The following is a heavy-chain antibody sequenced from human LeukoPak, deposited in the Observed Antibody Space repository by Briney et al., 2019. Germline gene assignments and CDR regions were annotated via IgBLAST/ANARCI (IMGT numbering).Heavy chain of an antibody. J-gene: IGHJ4*02. D-gene: IGHD6-19*01. CDR3: ARHVIAVAGNYFDY. Sequence: SETLSLTCTVSGGSISSSSYYWGWIRQPPGKGLEWIGSIYYSGSTYYNPSLKSRVTISVDTSKNQFSLKLSSVTAADTAVYYCARHVIAVAGNYFDYWGQGTLVTVSS. CDR1: GGSISSSSYY. V-gene: IGHV4-39*01. CDR2: IYYSGST.